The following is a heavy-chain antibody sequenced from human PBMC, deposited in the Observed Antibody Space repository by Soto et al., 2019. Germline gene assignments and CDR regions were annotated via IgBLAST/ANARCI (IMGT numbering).Heavy chain of an antibody. J-gene: IGHJ6*03. D-gene: IGHD5-12*01. Sequence: EVQLLESGGGLVQPGGSLRLSCAASGFTFSSYAMSWVRQAPGKGLEWVSAISGSGGSTYYADSVKGRFTIYRDNSKNTLYLQMNSLRAEDTAVDYCAKQVAARYYYYYMDVWGKGTTVTVSS. CDR3: AKQVAARYYYYYMDV. CDR2: ISGSGGST. V-gene: IGHV3-23*01. CDR1: GFTFSSYA.